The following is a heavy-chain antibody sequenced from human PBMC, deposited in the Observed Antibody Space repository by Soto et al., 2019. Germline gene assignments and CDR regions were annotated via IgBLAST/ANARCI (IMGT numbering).Heavy chain of an antibody. CDR1: GYTFTYYA. J-gene: IGHJ4*02. CDR2: INTDNGNT. Sequence: GASVKVSCKASGYTFTYYAMHWVRQAPGQRLEWMGWINTDNGNTEYSQQFQGRVTMTRDTSASTAYMELSSLRSEDTAVYYCARGTYCGGGSCYSRRAGVDYWGQGTLVTVSS. D-gene: IGHD2-15*01. CDR3: ARGTYCGGGSCYSRRAGVDY. V-gene: IGHV1-3*04.